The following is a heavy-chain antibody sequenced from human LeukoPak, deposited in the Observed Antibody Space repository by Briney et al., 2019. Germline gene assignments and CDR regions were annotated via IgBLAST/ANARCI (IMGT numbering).Heavy chain of an antibody. V-gene: IGHV3-23*01. CDR3: AKVVGYDFWSGYYGMDV. J-gene: IGHJ6*02. Sequence: GGSLRLSCAASGFTFSSYAMSWVRQAPGKGLEWVSAISGSGGSTYHADSVKGRFTISRDNSRNTLYLQMNSLRAEDTAVYYCAKVVGYDFWSGYYGMDVWGQGTTVTVSS. D-gene: IGHD3-3*01. CDR1: GFTFSSYA. CDR2: ISGSGGST.